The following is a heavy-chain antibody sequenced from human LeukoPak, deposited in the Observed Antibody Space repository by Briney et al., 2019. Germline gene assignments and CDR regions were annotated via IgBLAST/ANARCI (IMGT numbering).Heavy chain of an antibody. V-gene: IGHV3-30*18. Sequence: GRPLRLSCAASGFTFSSYGMHWVRQAPGKGLEWVAVISYDGSNKYYADSVKGRFTISRDNSKNTLYLQMNSLRAEDTAVYYCAKDCSSTSCAWGQGTLVTVSS. CDR3: AKDCSSTSCA. D-gene: IGHD2-2*01. CDR2: ISYDGSNK. J-gene: IGHJ5*02. CDR1: GFTFSSYG.